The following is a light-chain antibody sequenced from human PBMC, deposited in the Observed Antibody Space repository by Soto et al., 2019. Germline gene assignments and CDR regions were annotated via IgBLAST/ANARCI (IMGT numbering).Light chain of an antibody. CDR1: QSISGY. CDR2: GAS. J-gene: IGKJ1*01. CDR3: QQYNSWPRT. V-gene: IGKV1-9*01. Sequence: DIQMTQSPSTLSASLGERVTITCRASQSISGYLAWYQQKPGKPPRLLIYGASTWETGLPARFSGSGSGTDFSLTISSLQSEDFAVYYCQQYNSWPRTFGQGTKVDI.